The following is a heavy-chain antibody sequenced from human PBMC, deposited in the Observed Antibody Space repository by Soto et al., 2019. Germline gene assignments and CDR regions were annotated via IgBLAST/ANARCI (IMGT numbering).Heavy chain of an antibody. D-gene: IGHD3-3*01. Sequence: GGSLRLSCAASGFTFSSYSMNWVRQAPGKGLEWVSYISSSSSTIYYADSVKGRFTISRDNAKNSLYLQMNSLRAEDTAVYYCARDVLPVYLGWLFNCMVVSGKGPTVTVSS. J-gene: IGHJ6*03. CDR2: ISSSSSTI. CDR3: ARDVLPVYLGWLFNCMVV. CDR1: GFTFSSYS. V-gene: IGHV3-48*01.